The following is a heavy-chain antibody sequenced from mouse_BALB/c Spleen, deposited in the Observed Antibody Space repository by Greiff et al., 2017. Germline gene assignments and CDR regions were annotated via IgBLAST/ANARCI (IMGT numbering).Heavy chain of an antibody. D-gene: IGHD1-2*01. J-gene: IGHJ4*01. CDR2: IWAGGST. V-gene: IGHV2-9*02. CDR1: GFSLTSYG. CDR3: ASLRLPPYAMDY. Sequence: VQLQQSGPGLVAPSQSLSITCTVSGFSLTSYGVHWVRQPPGKGLEWLGVIWAGGSTNYNSALMSRLSISKDNSKSQVFLKMNSLQTDDTAMYYCASLRLPPYAMDYWGQGTSVTVSS.